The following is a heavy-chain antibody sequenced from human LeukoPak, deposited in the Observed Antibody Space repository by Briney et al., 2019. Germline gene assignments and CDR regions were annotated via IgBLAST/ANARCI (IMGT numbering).Heavy chain of an antibody. CDR1: GGSISSYY. CDR2: IYYSGST. J-gene: IGHJ4*02. V-gene: IGHV4-59*12. CDR3: ARGLALHDC. Sequence: SETLSLTCTVSGGSISSYYWSWIRQPPGKGLEWIGYIYYSGSTNYNPSLKSRVTISVDTSKNQFSLKLSSVTAADTAVYYCARGLALHDCWGQGTLVTVSS.